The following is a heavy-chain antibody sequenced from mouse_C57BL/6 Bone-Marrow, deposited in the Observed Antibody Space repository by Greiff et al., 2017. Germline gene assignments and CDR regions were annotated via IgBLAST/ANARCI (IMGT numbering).Heavy chain of an antibody. D-gene: IGHD2-1*01. CDR2: IYPGSGST. CDR1: GYTFTSYW. J-gene: IGHJ4*01. Sequence: QVQLQQPGAELVKPGASVKMSCKASGYTFTSYWITWVKQRPGQGLEWIGDIYPGSGSTNYNEKFKSKATLTVDTSSSTAYMQLSSLTSEDSAVYYCARTGIYYCKDYAMDYWGQGTSVTVSS. V-gene: IGHV1-55*01. CDR3: ARTGIYYCKDYAMDY.